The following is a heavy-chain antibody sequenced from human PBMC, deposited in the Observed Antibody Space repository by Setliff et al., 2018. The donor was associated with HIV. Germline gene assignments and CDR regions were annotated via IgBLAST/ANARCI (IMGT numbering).Heavy chain of an antibody. CDR2: IYYNGNA. V-gene: IGHV4-30-2*01. CDR1: GGSMRSSGYS. Sequence: PSETLSLTCAVSGGSMRSSGYSWTWIRQAPGKGLEWVGYIYYNGNAYYNPSLKGRVTISVDRSKNQFSLKLSSVTAADTAVYYCARRGDFFYYAMDVWGQGTTVTVS. J-gene: IGHJ6*02. CDR3: ARRGDFFYYAMDV.